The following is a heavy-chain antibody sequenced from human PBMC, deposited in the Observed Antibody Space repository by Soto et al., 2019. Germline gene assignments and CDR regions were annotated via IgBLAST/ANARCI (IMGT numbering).Heavy chain of an antibody. J-gene: IGHJ5*02. V-gene: IGHV4-30-2*02. Sequence: PAETKSLTYASAGSSISCVIFSLRWPRQQPGKGLEWIGCILHTGGTNYNPSLTSRVNISVDTSNNQFSLKLSSVTAADTSVYYCARNRRGGSASYYKDWSDPWGQGTLVTVSS. CDR1: GSSISCVIFS. CDR2: ILHTGGT. CDR3: ARNRRGGSASYYKDWSDP. D-gene: IGHD3-10*01.